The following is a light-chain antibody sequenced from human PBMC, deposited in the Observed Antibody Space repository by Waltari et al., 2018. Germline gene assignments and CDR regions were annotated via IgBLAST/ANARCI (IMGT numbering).Light chain of an antibody. CDR3: TSYTSTTIYVV. CDR1: SSDVGGYNY. J-gene: IGLJ2*01. CDR2: DVS. Sequence: QSALTQPASVSGSPGQSITISCTGTSSDVGGYNYVSWYQQHPGKAPKLIMYDVSNRPSGVSSRFSGSKTGNTASLTISGLQAEDEADYYCTSYTSTTIYVVFGGGTKLTVL. V-gene: IGLV2-14*03.